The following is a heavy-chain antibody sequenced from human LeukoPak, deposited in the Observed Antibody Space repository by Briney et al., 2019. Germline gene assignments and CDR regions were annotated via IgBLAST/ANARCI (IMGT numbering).Heavy chain of an antibody. Sequence: GSLRLSCAASGFTFSSYWMHWVRQAPGKGLVWVSRINSDGSSTSYADSVKGRFTISRDNAKNTLYLQMNSLRAEDTAVYYCARAGAVLLWFGELLETPHFDYWGQGTLVTVSS. D-gene: IGHD3-10*01. J-gene: IGHJ4*02. CDR1: GFTFSSYW. CDR2: INSDGSST. CDR3: ARAGAVLLWFGELLETPHFDY. V-gene: IGHV3-74*01.